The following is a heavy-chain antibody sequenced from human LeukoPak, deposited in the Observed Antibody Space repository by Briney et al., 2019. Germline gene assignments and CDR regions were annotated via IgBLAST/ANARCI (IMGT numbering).Heavy chain of an antibody. CDR1: GFTVSSNY. CDR2: IYSGGST. V-gene: IGHV3-53*01. CDR3: ARLHTAKGSGSYDY. J-gene: IGHJ4*02. D-gene: IGHD1-26*01. Sequence: GGSLRLSCAASGFTVSSNYMSWVRPAPGKGLEWVSVIYSGGSTYYADSVKGRFTISRDNSKNTLYLQMNSLRAEDTAVYYCARLHTAKGSGSYDYWGQGTLVTVSS.